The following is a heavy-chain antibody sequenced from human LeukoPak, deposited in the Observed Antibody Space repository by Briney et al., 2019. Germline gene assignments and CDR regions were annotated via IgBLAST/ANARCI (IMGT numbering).Heavy chain of an antibody. CDR1: GYTFTGYY. Sequence: GASVKVSCKASGYTFTGYYMHWVRQAPGQGLEWMGWINPNGGGTNYAQKFQGRVTMTRDTSISTAYMELSRLRSDDTAVYYCARVIFGGSPPSPWGQGTLVTVSS. J-gene: IGHJ5*02. D-gene: IGHD1-26*01. CDR2: INPNGGGT. V-gene: IGHV1-2*02. CDR3: ARVIFGGSPPSP.